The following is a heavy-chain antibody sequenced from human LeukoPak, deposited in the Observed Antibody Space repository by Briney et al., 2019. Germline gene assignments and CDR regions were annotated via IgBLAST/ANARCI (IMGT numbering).Heavy chain of an antibody. V-gene: IGHV3-15*01. J-gene: IGHJ4*02. CDR1: GFSFTYAW. D-gene: IGHD3-10*01. Sequence: GGSLRLSCVASGFSFTYAWMSWVRQAPGKGLQWVGHIRSETDGATTDYAAAVQGRFTISRDDSKKMLYLEMNSLKTEDTGLYYCTTDLNQRLKWFGNPLDHWGQGTPITVSS. CDR2: IRSETDGATT. CDR3: TTDLNQRLKWFGNPLDH.